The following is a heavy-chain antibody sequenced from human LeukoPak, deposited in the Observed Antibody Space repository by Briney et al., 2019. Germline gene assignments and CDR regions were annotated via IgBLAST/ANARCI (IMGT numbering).Heavy chain of an antibody. CDR1: GSTFTDNY. CDR2: ISPNSGGI. J-gene: IGHJ5*02. CDR3: ATAGHCSGGSCSDWFDP. V-gene: IGHV1-2*02. Sequence: GASVKVSCKASGSTFTDNYIHWVRQAPGQGLEWMGWISPNSGGINYARKFQGRVTMTRDTSIGTAYMELSSLRSGDTAVYYCATAGHCSGGSCSDWFDPWGQGTLVTVSS. D-gene: IGHD2-15*01.